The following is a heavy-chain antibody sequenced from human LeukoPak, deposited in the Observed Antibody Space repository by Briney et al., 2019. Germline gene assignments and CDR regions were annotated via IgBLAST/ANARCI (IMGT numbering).Heavy chain of an antibody. Sequence: SETLSLTCTVSGGSISSYYWSWIRQPPGKGLEWIGYTYYSGSTNYNPSLKSRVTISVDTSKNQFSLKLSSVTAADTAVYYCAREPYSSSWVDYWGQGTLVTVSS. CDR1: GGSISSYY. D-gene: IGHD6-13*01. CDR2: TYYSGST. V-gene: IGHV4-59*01. J-gene: IGHJ4*02. CDR3: AREPYSSSWVDY.